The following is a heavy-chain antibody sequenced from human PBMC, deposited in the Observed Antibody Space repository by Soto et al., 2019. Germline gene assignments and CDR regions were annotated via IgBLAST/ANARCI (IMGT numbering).Heavy chain of an antibody. Sequence: QVQLVQSGAEVKKPGSSVKVSCKASGGTFSSYAISWVRQAPGQGLEWMGGIIPIFGTANYAQKFQGRVTITADESTSTAYMELSSLRSEDTAVYYCARDKVNYYDSSGYPTPYYYYYGMDVWGQGTTVTVSS. CDR1: GGTFSSYA. CDR2: IIPIFGTA. V-gene: IGHV1-69*01. CDR3: ARDKVNYYDSSGYPTPYYYYYGMDV. J-gene: IGHJ6*02. D-gene: IGHD3-22*01.